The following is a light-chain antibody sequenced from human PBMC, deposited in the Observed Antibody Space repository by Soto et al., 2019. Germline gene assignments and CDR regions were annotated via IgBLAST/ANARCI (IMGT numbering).Light chain of an antibody. V-gene: IGKV3-20*01. J-gene: IGKJ1*01. Sequence: EIVLTRSPGTLSLSPLEIATLSCMASQSVSNNYVAWYQQKPGQAPRLLIYDASSRATGIPNRFSGSGSGTDFTLTISRLETEDFAVFYCQQYGDSPTFGQGTKVDIK. CDR1: QSVSNNY. CDR3: QQYGDSPT. CDR2: DAS.